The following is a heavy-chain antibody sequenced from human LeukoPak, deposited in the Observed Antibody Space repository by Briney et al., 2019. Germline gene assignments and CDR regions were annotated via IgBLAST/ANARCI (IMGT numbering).Heavy chain of an antibody. Sequence: SETLSLTCAVYGGSFSGYYWSWIRQPPGKGLEWIGEIYHRGSTYYNPSLKSRVTISVDTSKNQFSLKLSSVTAADTAVYYCARDERDSTGWYRVDYWGQGTLVTVSS. J-gene: IGHJ4*02. D-gene: IGHD6-19*01. CDR1: GGSFSGYY. CDR3: ARDERDSTGWYRVDY. V-gene: IGHV4-34*01. CDR2: IYHRGST.